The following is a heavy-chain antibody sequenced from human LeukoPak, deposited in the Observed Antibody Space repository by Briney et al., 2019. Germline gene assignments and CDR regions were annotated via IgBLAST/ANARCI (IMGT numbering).Heavy chain of an antibody. V-gene: IGHV3-30*18. CDR3: AKDEISYCGGDCFFVY. CDR1: GFTFSNYG. J-gene: IGHJ4*02. CDR2: ISYDGSNK. Sequence: GGSLRLPCAASGFTFSNYGMHWVRQAPGKGLEWVAVISYDGSNKYYADSVKGRFTISRDNSKNTLYLQMNSLRAEDTAVYFCAKDEISYCGGDCFFVYWGQGTLVTVSS. D-gene: IGHD2-21*02.